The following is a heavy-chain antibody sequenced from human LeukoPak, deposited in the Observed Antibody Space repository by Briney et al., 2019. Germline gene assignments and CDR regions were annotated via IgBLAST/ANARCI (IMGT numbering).Heavy chain of an antibody. CDR2: ISANGGGT. D-gene: IGHD2-15*01. CDR1: GFTFSNYA. J-gene: IGHJ6*02. CDR3: AREGYCSGGSCYRPYYYYGMDV. Sequence: GGSLRLSCAASGFTFSNYAMSWVRQAPGKGLEWVSAISANGGGTYYADSVKGRFTISRDNSKNTLYLQMNSLRAEDTAVYYCAREGYCSGGSCYRPYYYYGMDVWGQGTTVTVSS. V-gene: IGHV3-23*01.